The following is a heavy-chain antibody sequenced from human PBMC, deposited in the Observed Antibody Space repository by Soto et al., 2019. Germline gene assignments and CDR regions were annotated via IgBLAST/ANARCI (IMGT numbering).Heavy chain of an antibody. Sequence: GGSLRLSCASSGFTFSSYAMIWVRQAPGKGLEWVSAISGSGGSTYYADSVKGRFTISRDNSKNTLYLQMNGLRAEDTAVYYCARQSSDYDFWSGYYYYYYGMDVWGQGTTVTVSS. CDR2: ISGSGGST. CDR3: ARQSSDYDFWSGYYYYYYGMDV. D-gene: IGHD3-3*01. CDR1: GFTFSSYA. J-gene: IGHJ6*02. V-gene: IGHV3-23*01.